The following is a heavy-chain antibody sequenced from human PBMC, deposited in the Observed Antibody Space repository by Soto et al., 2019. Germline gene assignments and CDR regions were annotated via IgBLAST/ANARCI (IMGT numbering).Heavy chain of an antibody. J-gene: IGHJ5*02. V-gene: IGHV4-59*08. CDR1: GGSISSYY. CDR3: ARHLRQTSEANWFDP. CDR2: IYYSGST. Sequence: PSETLSLTCTVSGGSISSYYWSWIRQPPGKGLEWIGYIYYSGSTNYNPSLKSRVTISVDTSKNQFSLKLSSVTAADTAVYYCARHLRQTSEANWFDPWGQGTLVNVSS.